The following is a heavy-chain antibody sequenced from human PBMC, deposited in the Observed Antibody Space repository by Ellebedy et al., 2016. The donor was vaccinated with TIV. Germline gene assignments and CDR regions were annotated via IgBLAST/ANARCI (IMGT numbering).Heavy chain of an antibody. CDR1: GFTFSSYS. V-gene: IGHV3-21*01. J-gene: IGHJ4*02. CDR2: ISSSSSYI. CDR3: ARDSGSYYADY. D-gene: IGHD1-26*01. Sequence: GESLKISCAASGFTFSSYSMNWVRQAPGKGLEWVSSISSSSSYIYYADSVKGRFTISRDNAKNSLYLQMNSLRAEDTAVYYCARDSGSYYADYWGQGTLVTVSS.